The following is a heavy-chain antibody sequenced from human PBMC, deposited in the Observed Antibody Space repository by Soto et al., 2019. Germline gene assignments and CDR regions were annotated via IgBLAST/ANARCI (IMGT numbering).Heavy chain of an antibody. V-gene: IGHV1-2*04. D-gene: IGHD2-2*01. CDR2: INPNSGGT. Sequence: ASVKVSCKASGYTFTGYYMRWVRQAPGQGLEWMGWINPNSGGTNYAQKFQGWVTMTRDTSISTAYMELSRLRSDDTAVYYCARGGLSSTRNFNDAFDIWGQGTMVTVSS. J-gene: IGHJ3*02. CDR1: GYTFTGYY. CDR3: ARGGLSSTRNFNDAFDI.